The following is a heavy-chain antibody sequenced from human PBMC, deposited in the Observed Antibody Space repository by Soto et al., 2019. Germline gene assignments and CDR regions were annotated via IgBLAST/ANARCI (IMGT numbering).Heavy chain of an antibody. CDR1: GGSISSYY. Sequence: SETLSLTCTVSGGSISSYYWSWIRQPPGKGLEWIGYIYYSGGTNYNPSPKSRVTISVDTSKNQFSLKLSSVTAADTAVYYCAREGYCSSTSSYGGPDGYYYYGMDVWGQGTTVTVSS. V-gene: IGHV4-59*01. J-gene: IGHJ6*02. CDR3: AREGYCSSTSSYGGPDGYYYYGMDV. D-gene: IGHD2-2*01. CDR2: IYYSGGT.